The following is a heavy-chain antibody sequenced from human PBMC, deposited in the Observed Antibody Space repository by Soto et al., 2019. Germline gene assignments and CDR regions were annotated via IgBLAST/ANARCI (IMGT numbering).Heavy chain of an antibody. CDR2: INAGNGNT. Sequence: ASVKVSCKASGYTFTSYAMHWVRQAPGQRLEWMGWINAGNGNTSYSQKFQGRVTITRDTSASTVYMELSSLRSEDTAVYYCARVSRYITMVRGVIRPDYYYYGMDVWGQGTTVTVSS. V-gene: IGHV1-3*01. J-gene: IGHJ6*02. CDR3: ARVSRYITMVRGVIRPDYYYYGMDV. D-gene: IGHD3-10*01. CDR1: GYTFTSYA.